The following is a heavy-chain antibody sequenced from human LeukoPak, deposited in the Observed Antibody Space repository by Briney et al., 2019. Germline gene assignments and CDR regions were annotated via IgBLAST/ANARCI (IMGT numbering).Heavy chain of an antibody. D-gene: IGHD6-13*01. Sequence: SETLSLTCTVSGGSISSSSYYWGWIRQPPGKGLEWIGSIYYSGSTYYNPSLKSRVTISVDTPKNQFSLTLISVTAADTAVYYCARGCIAAWTGYYFDYWGQGTLVTVSS. CDR2: IYYSGST. J-gene: IGHJ4*02. V-gene: IGHV4-39*07. CDR3: ARGCIAAWTGYYFDY. CDR1: GGSISSSSYY.